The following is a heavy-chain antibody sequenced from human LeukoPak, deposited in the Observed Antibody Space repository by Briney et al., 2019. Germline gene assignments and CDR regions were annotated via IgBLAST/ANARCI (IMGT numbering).Heavy chain of an antibody. Sequence: GGSLRLSCTASGFTFSSYGMNWVRQAPGKGLEWVSYIISSGSTIYYADSVKGRFTISRDNAKNSLYLQMNSLRAEDTAVYYCARDLPTNDDYWGQGTLVTVSS. D-gene: IGHD1/OR15-1a*01. CDR3: ARDLPTNDDY. CDR2: IISSGSTI. CDR1: GFTFSSYG. V-gene: IGHV3-48*03. J-gene: IGHJ4*02.